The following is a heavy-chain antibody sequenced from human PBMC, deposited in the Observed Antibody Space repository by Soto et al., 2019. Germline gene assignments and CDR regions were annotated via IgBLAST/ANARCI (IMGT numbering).Heavy chain of an antibody. V-gene: IGHV3-11*06. Sequence: VGSLRLSCAASVFTFSDYYMISIRQARGKGLEWGSYISSSSSYTNYEDSVKGRFTISRDNAKNSLYLKMNSLRAEDTAVYYCARSNPHDRTYYYDSSEFDYWGQGTLVTVS. CDR3: ARSNPHDRTYYYDSSEFDY. J-gene: IGHJ4*02. CDR1: VFTFSDYY. D-gene: IGHD3-22*01. CDR2: ISSSSSYT.